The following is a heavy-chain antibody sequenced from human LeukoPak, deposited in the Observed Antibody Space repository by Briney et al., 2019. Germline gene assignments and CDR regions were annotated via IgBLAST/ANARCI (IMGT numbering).Heavy chain of an antibody. CDR1: GYTFTSYG. CDR3: ARGGSGWYPHSWFDP. CDR2: ISAYNGNT. J-gene: IGHJ5*02. Sequence: GASVKVSCKASGYTFTSYGISWVRQAPGQGLEWMGWISAYNGNTNYAQKLQGRVTMTTDTSTSTAYTELRSLRSDDTAVYYCARGGSGWYPHSWFDPWGQGTLVTVSS. V-gene: IGHV1-18*01. D-gene: IGHD6-19*01.